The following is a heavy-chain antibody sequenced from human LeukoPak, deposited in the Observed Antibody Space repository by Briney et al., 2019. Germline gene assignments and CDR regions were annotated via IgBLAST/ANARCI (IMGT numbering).Heavy chain of an antibody. V-gene: IGHV3-30*02. CDR2: IWYDGSNK. CDR3: AKEGPQVGGYYPDAFDI. D-gene: IGHD3-22*01. CDR1: GFTFSSYG. J-gene: IGHJ3*02. Sequence: GGSLRLSCAASGFTFSSYGMHWVRQAPGKGLEWVAVIWYDGSNKYYADSVKGRFTISRDNSKNTLYLQMNSLRAEDTAVYYCAKEGPQVGGYYPDAFDIWGQGTMVTVSS.